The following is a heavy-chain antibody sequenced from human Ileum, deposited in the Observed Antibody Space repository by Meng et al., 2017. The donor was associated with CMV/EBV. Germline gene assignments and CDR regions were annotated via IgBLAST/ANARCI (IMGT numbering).Heavy chain of an antibody. J-gene: IGHJ5*02. CDR2: IYWDDRQ. CDR1: GFSLTTPGVG. V-gene: IGHV2-5*02. CDR3: AHRQPDYGDYDKGWFDP. Sequence: QITLKESGPTLVKPTQTLTLTCTFPGFSLTTPGVGVGWIRQPPGKALEWLAVIYWDDRQRYSPSLSSRLTVTKDTSQNQVVLIMTNMDPEDTATYYCAHRQPDYGDYDKGWFDPWGQGTLVTVSS. D-gene: IGHD4-17*01.